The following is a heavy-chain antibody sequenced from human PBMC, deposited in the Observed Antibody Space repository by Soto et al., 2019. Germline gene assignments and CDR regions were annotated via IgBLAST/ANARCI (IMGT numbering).Heavy chain of an antibody. J-gene: IGHJ4*02. Sequence: QVRLVESGGGVVQPGRSLRLSCAASGFTFTGYAMHWVRQAPGKGLEWVAVISYDGTNTHYADSVKGRLTISRDNSKNTVYLHMNSLRTEDTAVYYCARDRYFDSYSFDYWGQGTLVTVSS. CDR2: ISYDGTNT. CDR3: ARDRYFDSYSFDY. D-gene: IGHD3-9*01. V-gene: IGHV3-30-3*01. CDR1: GFTFTGYA.